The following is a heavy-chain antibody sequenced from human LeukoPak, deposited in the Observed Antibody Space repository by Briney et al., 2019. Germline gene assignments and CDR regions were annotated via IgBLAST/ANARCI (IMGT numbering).Heavy chain of an antibody. CDR3: AKDDAWLRYAC. J-gene: IGHJ4*02. CDR1: GFTFSSYG. Sequence: GGSLRLSCAASGFTFSSYGMNWVRQAPGKGLEWVSAISGSGTSTYYADSVKGRFTVSRDNFKNTLYLQMNSLRTEDTAVYFCAKDDAWLRYACWGPGTLVTVSS. D-gene: IGHD5-12*01. CDR2: ISGSGTST. V-gene: IGHV3-23*01.